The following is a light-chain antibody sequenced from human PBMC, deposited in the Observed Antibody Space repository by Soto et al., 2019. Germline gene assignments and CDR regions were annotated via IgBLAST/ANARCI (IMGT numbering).Light chain of an antibody. J-gene: IGKJ1*01. Sequence: EIVLTQSPGTLYLSPGERATLSCRASQSVSSSYLARYQQTPGQAPRLLIYGASSRATGIPDRFSGSGSGTDFTLTISRLEAEDFAVYYCQQYGSSAWTFGQGTKVEIK. CDR3: QQYGSSAWT. CDR2: GAS. V-gene: IGKV3-20*01. CDR1: QSVSSSY.